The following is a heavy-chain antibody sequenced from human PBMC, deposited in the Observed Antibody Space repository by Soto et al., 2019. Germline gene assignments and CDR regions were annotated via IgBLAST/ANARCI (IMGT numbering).Heavy chain of an antibody. J-gene: IGHJ6*03. CDR3: ARRTMGKYYYMDV. CDR1: GFTLSDYY. D-gene: IGHD3-10*01. V-gene: IGHV3-11*01. Sequence: QVQLVESGGGLVKPGGSPRLSCVASGFTLSDYYMSWIRQAPGKGLEWISYISSSGTIDNYADSVKGRFTMSRDNAKNSLFLQMNGLRAEDTAVYYSARRTMGKYYYMDVWGRGTTVSVSS. CDR2: ISSSGTID.